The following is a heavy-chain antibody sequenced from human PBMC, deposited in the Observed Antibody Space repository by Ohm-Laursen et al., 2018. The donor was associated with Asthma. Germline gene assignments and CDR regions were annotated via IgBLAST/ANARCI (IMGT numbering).Heavy chain of an antibody. D-gene: IGHD5-12*01. V-gene: IGHV5-51*01. J-gene: IGHJ6*02. CDR2: IYPADSDT. CDR3: ARHTVATERGVNYYYYYAMDL. CDR1: GYSFTTYW. Sequence: ESLKISCKASGYSFTTYWIGWVRLVPGKGLEWMGIIYPADSDTRYSPSFQGQVTLSADKSITTAYLQWSSLKASDTAKYFCARHTVATERGVNYYYYYAMDLWGQGTMVSVSS.